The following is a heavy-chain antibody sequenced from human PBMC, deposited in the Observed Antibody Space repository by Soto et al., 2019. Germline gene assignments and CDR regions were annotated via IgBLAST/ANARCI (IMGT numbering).Heavy chain of an antibody. Sequence: QVQLVQSGAEVKKPGASVKVSCKASGYTFTSYDINWVRQATGQGLEWMGWMNPNSGNTGYAQKFHGRVTMTMNTSISTAYMELSSLRSEDTAVYYCARVITTVTTTFRYWGQGTLVTVSS. CDR3: ARVITTVTTTFRY. D-gene: IGHD4-17*01. V-gene: IGHV1-8*01. CDR1: GYTFTSYD. CDR2: MNPNSGNT. J-gene: IGHJ4*02.